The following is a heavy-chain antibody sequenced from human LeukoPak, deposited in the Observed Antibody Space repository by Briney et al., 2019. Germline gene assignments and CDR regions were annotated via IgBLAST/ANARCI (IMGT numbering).Heavy chain of an antibody. CDR3: ATNVAATGYYYGMDV. D-gene: IGHD2-15*01. CDR2: IVVGSGNT. Sequence: SVKVSCKASGFTFTSSAMQWVRQARGQRLEWIGWIVVGSGNTNYAQKFQERVTITRDMSTSTAYMELSSLRSEDTAVYHCATNVAATGYYYGMDVWGQGTTVTVSS. J-gene: IGHJ6*02. CDR1: GFTFTSSA. V-gene: IGHV1-58*02.